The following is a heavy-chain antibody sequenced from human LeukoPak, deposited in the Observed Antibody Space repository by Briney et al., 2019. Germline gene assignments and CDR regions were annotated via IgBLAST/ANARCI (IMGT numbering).Heavy chain of an antibody. V-gene: IGHV3-23*01. Sequence: PGGSLRLSCAASGFTFTSYAMTWVHQAPGKGLEWVSSISGSGGSPYYADSVKGRFTISRDNSKNTLYLQMNSLRAEDTAVYYCAKDLYDSSGYYLIGDYWGQGTLVTVSS. D-gene: IGHD3-22*01. J-gene: IGHJ4*02. CDR2: ISGSGGSP. CDR3: AKDLYDSSGYYLIGDY. CDR1: GFTFTSYA.